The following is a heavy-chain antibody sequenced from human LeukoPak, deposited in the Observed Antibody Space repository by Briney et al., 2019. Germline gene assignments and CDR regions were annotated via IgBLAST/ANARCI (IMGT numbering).Heavy chain of an antibody. Sequence: GGSLRLSCAASGFTFSDYYMSWIRQAPGKGLDWISYISTSASTIFHADSVKGRFTISRDNAKNSLYLQMNSLRVEDTAVYYCVRARGVTTNVDYWGQGTLVTVSS. CDR1: GFTFSDYY. CDR2: ISTSASTI. J-gene: IGHJ4*02. CDR3: VRARGVTTNVDY. V-gene: IGHV3-11*01. D-gene: IGHD4-17*01.